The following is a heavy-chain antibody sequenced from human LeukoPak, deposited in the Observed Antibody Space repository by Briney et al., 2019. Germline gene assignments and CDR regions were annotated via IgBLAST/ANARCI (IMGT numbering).Heavy chain of an antibody. D-gene: IGHD5-18*01. CDR1: GFTFSDYY. Sequence: PGGSLRLSCAASGFTFSDYYMSWIRQAPGKGLEWVSYISSSGSTIYYADSVKGRFTISRDNAKNSLYLQMNSLRAEDTAVYYCAKEGDTAIPPYYFDYWGQGTLVTVSS. J-gene: IGHJ4*02. CDR3: AKEGDTAIPPYYFDY. CDR2: ISSSGSTI. V-gene: IGHV3-11*01.